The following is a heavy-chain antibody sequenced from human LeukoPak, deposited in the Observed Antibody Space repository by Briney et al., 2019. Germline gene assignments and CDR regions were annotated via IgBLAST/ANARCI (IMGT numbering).Heavy chain of an antibody. CDR3: ARTPRGYCSGGSCQDY. CDR1: GYTFTGYY. D-gene: IGHD2-15*01. V-gene: IGHV1-2*02. J-gene: IGHJ4*02. CDR2: INPNSGGS. Sequence: ASVKVSCKASGYTFTGYYMHWVRQAPGQGLEWMGWINPNSGGSNFAQKFQGRVTMTRNTSISTAYMELSRLRSDDTAVYYCARTPRGYCSGGSCQDYWGQGTLVTVSS.